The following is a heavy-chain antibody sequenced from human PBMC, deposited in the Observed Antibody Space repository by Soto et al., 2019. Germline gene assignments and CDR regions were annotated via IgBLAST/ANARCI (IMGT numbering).Heavy chain of an antibody. CDR2: INPNSGGT. CDR1: GYTFTGYY. J-gene: IGHJ4*02. Sequence: QVQLVQSGAEVKKPGASVKVSCKASGYTFTGYYMHWVRQAPGQGLEWMEWINPNSGGTNYAQKFQGWVTMTRDTSISTAYMELSRLRSDDTAVYYCARERHYDFWSGYEGFDYWGQGTLVTVSS. CDR3: ARERHYDFWSGYEGFDY. V-gene: IGHV1-2*04. D-gene: IGHD3-3*01.